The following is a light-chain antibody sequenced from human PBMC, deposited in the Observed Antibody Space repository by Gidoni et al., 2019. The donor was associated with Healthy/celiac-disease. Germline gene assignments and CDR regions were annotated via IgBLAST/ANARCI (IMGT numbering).Light chain of an antibody. CDR2: DAS. CDR3: QQRSNWPFT. J-gene: IGKJ4*01. Sequence: EIVLTQSPATLSWSPGERATLSCRASQSVSSYLAWYQQKPGQAPRLLIYDASNRATGIPARFSGSGSGTDFTLTISSLDPEDFAVYYCQQRSNWPFTFGGGTKVEIK. V-gene: IGKV3-11*01. CDR1: QSVSSY.